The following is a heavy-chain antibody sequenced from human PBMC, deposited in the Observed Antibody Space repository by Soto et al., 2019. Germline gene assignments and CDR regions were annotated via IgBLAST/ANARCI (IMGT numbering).Heavy chain of an antibody. V-gene: IGHV4-4*07. CDR3: ARDPKTSGGQHWAFNYFDS. CDR2: IYTSGST. J-gene: IGHJ4*02. CDR1: GGSISSYY. Sequence: PSETLSLTCTVSGGSISSYYWSWIRQPAGKGLEWIGRIYTSGSTNYNPSLKSRVTMSVDTSKNQFSLKLSSVTAADTAVYYCARDPKTSGGQHWAFNYFDSWGQGTLVTVSS. D-gene: IGHD7-27*01.